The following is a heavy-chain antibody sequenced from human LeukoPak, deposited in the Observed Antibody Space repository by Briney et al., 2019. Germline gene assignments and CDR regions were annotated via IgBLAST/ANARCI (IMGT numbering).Heavy chain of an antibody. Sequence: GASVKVSCKASGYPFTGYYMHWVRQAPGQGLEWMGWISAYNGNTNYAQKLQGRVTMTTDTSTSTAYMELRSLRSDDTAVYYCAREVRDGSSSGWGYYYYYYMDVWGKGTTVTVSS. D-gene: IGHD6-6*01. CDR2: ISAYNGNT. CDR3: AREVRDGSSSGWGYYYYYYMDV. J-gene: IGHJ6*03. CDR1: GYPFTGYY. V-gene: IGHV1-18*04.